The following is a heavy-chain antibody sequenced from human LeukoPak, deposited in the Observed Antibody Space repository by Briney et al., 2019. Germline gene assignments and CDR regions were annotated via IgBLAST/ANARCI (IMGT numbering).Heavy chain of an antibody. CDR1: GGSFSGYY. CDR2: INHSGST. CDR3: ARINDYGDYVDAFDI. V-gene: IGHV4-34*01. J-gene: IGHJ3*02. Sequence: SETLSLTCAVYGGSFSGYYWSWIRQPPGKGLEWIGEINHSGSTNYNPSLKSRVTISVDTSKNQFSLKLSSVTAADTAVYYCARINDYGDYVDAFDIWGQGTMVTVSS. D-gene: IGHD4-17*01.